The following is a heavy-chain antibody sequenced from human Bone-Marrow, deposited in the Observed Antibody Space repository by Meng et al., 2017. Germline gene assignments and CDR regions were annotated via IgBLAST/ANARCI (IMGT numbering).Heavy chain of an antibody. D-gene: IGHD6-13*01. V-gene: IGHV3-30*04. J-gene: IGHJ4*02. CDR2: ISYDGSNK. CDR3: ARVGTSSSWYGKQYYFDY. CDR1: GFPFSSYA. Sequence: GESLKISCSASGFPFSSYAMHWVRQAPGKGLEWVAVISYDGSNKYYADSVKGRFTISRDNSKNTLYLQMNSLRAEDTAVYYCARVGTSSSWYGKQYYFDYWGQGTLVTVSS.